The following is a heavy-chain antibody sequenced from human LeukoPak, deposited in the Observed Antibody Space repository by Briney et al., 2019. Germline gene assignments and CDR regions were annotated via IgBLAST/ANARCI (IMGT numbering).Heavy chain of an antibody. CDR3: ARDLRYSSGWYLLAY. Sequence: PSETLSLTCTVSGGSISSYYWSWIRQPAGKGLEWIGRIYTSGSTNYNPSLKSRVTISVDKSKNQFSLKLSSVTAADTAVYYCARDLRYSSGWYLLAYWGQGSLVTVSS. D-gene: IGHD6-19*01. J-gene: IGHJ4*02. CDR2: IYTSGST. CDR1: GGSISSYY. V-gene: IGHV4-4*07.